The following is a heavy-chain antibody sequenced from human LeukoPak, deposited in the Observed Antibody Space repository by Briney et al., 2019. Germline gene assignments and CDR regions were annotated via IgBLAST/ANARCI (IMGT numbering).Heavy chain of an antibody. CDR3: ARGPYSSSRGTYYYCMDV. Sequence: SETLSLACTVAGGSISSFYWGWIRHPPGKGLGWIGSIHYSGSTDYNPSLKRRVTISVDTAKNQFSLKLSSVTAADTAVYYCARGPYSSSRGTYYYCMDVWGKGTTVTVS. V-gene: IGHV4-59*01. J-gene: IGHJ6*03. D-gene: IGHD6-13*01. CDR1: GGSISSFY. CDR2: IHYSGST.